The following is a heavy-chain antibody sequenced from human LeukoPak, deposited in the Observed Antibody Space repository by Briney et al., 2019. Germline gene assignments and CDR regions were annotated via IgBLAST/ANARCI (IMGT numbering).Heavy chain of an antibody. CDR1: GFTVSSNY. J-gene: IGHJ4*02. CDR2: IYSGGRT. CDR3: ARESGYGDADY. V-gene: IGHV3-53*04. Sequence: PGGSLRLSCAASGFTVSSNYMSWVRQAPGKGLEWVSVIYSGGRTYYADSVKGRFTISRRNSKNTLYLQMNSLRAEDTAVYYCARESGYGDADYWGQGTLVTVSS. D-gene: IGHD4-17*01.